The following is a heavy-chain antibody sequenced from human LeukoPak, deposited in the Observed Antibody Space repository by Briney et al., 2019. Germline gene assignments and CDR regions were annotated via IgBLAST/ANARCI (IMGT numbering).Heavy chain of an antibody. CDR2: IYYSGST. J-gene: IGHJ4*02. D-gene: IGHD3-10*01. CDR3: ARPDGSGSYYGSSFDY. Sequence: PSETLSLTCTVSGGSISSSSYYWGWIRQPPGKGLEWIGSIYYSGSTYYNPSLKSRVTISVDTSKNQFSLKLSSVTAADTAVYYCARPDGSGSYYGSSFDYWGQGTLVTVSS. CDR1: GGSISSSSYY. V-gene: IGHV4-39*01.